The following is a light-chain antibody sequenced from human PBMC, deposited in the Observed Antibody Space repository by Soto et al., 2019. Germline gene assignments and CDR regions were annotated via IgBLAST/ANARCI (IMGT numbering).Light chain of an antibody. CDR1: QSVSSY. V-gene: IGKV3-11*01. CDR3: QQRRNWPPIT. Sequence: EIVLTQSPANLSLSPGERATLSCRASQSVSSYLAWYQQKPGQPPRLLIYDASNRATGIPARFSGSGSGTDFTLTISSLDPEDSAVYYCQQRRNWPPITFGQGTRLEIK. CDR2: DAS. J-gene: IGKJ5*01.